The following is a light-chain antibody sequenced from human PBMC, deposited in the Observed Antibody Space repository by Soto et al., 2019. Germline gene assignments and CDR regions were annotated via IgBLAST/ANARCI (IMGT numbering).Light chain of an antibody. CDR1: QSISNY. CDR2: AAS. Sequence: DIQMTQSPSSLSASVGDRVTITCRASQSISNYLNWYQQKPGKAPKLLIYAASSLQSGVPSRFSGSGSGTDFTLTISSLQPEDFATYYCQQSYSTPPITCGQGTRREIK. CDR3: QQSYSTPPIT. J-gene: IGKJ5*01. V-gene: IGKV1-39*01.